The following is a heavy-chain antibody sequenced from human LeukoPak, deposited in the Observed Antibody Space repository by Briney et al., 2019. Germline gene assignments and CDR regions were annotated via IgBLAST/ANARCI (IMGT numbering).Heavy chain of an antibody. Sequence: ASQTLSLTCAVSGGSISSGGYSWSWIRQPPGKGLEWIGYIYHSGSTYYNPSLKSRVTISVDTSKNQFSLKLSSVTAADTAVYYCARERDYYDSSGYYSFDYWGQGTLVTVSS. D-gene: IGHD3-22*01. CDR1: GGSISSGGYS. V-gene: IGHV4-30-2*01. CDR3: ARERDYYDSSGYYSFDY. J-gene: IGHJ4*02. CDR2: IYHSGST.